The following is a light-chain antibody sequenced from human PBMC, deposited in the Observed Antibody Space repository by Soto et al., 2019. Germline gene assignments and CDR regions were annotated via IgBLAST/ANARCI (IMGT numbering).Light chain of an antibody. Sequence: QSALTQPASVSGSPGQSITISCTGTSSDVGNYNLVSWYQQHPGKAPKLMIYEGSRRPSGVSNRFSGSKSGNAASLTISGLQAEDEADYSCCSYASDSTYVFGSGTKLTVL. V-gene: IGLV2-23*01. CDR1: SSDVGNYNL. CDR2: EGS. J-gene: IGLJ1*01. CDR3: CSYASDSTYV.